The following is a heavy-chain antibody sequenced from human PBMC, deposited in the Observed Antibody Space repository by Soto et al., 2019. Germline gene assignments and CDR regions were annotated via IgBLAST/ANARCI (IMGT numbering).Heavy chain of an antibody. J-gene: IGHJ4*02. CDR3: AKDYYRPFDY. CDR2: ISGGGDNT. Sequence: GGSLRLSCAASGFTFSSYGMSWVRQAAGKGLEWVSGISGGGDNTHYADSVKGRFAISRDNSKNTLYLQMNTLRVEDTAIYYCAKDYYRPFDYWGQGTLVTVSS. D-gene: IGHD1-26*01. CDR1: GFTFSSYG. V-gene: IGHV3-23*01.